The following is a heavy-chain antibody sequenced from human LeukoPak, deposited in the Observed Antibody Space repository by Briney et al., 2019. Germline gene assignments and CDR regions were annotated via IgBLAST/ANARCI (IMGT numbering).Heavy chain of an antibody. CDR1: GGSINSNTYY. CDR3: ARRSRSGFFDY. V-gene: IGHV4-39*01. Sequence: PSETLSLTCAVSGGSINSNTYYWGWIRQPPGKGLEWIGSAYSSGSAYYNPSLKSRVAISADTSKNQFSLRLSSVTAPDTAVYYCARRSRSGFFDYWGQGTLVTVSS. J-gene: IGHJ4*02. D-gene: IGHD3-10*01. CDR2: AYSSGSA.